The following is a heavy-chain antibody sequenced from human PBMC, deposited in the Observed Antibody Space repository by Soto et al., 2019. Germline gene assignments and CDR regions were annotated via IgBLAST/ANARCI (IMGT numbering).Heavy chain of an antibody. Sequence: ASVKVSCKASGYTFTGYYMHWVRQAPGQGLEWMGWINPNSGGTNYAQKFQGWVTMTRDTSISTAYMELSRLRSDDTAVYYCARSGYSYGYVAFDIWGQGTMVTVS. D-gene: IGHD5-18*01. V-gene: IGHV1-2*04. CDR1: GYTFTGYY. CDR2: INPNSGGT. J-gene: IGHJ3*02. CDR3: ARSGYSYGYVAFDI.